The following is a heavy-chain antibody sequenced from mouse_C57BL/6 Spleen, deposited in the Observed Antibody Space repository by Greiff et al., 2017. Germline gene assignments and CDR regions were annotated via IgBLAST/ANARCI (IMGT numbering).Heavy chain of an antibody. D-gene: IGHD1-1*01. J-gene: IGHJ1*03. CDR2: IDPSDSET. Sequence: QVQLQQPGAELVRPGSSVKLSCKASGYTFTSYWMHWVKQRPIQGLEWIGNIDPSDSETHYNQKFKDKATLTVDKSSSTAYMQLSSLTSEDSAVYYCARSGSSSYWYFEVWGTGTTVTVSA. CDR3: ARSGSSSYWYFEV. V-gene: IGHV1-52*01. CDR1: GYTFTSYW.